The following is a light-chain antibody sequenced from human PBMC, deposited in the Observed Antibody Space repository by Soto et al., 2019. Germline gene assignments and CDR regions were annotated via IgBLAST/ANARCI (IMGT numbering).Light chain of an antibody. CDR2: GAS. CDR1: QSVSTN. CDR3: QQYGYLVT. J-gene: IGKJ4*01. Sequence: EIVMTQSPDTLSVSPGERATLSCRASQSVSTNLAWYQQKPGRAPRLLIYGASSRATGIPDRFSASGSGKDFTTTISTQEPADFAIYYCQQYGYLVTFGGGTKVHIK. V-gene: IGKV3D-15*01.